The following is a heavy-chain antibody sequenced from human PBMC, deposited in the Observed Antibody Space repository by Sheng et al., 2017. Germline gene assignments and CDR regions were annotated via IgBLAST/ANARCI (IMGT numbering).Heavy chain of an antibody. D-gene: IGHD6-13*01. V-gene: IGHV3-7*01. Sequence: EVQLVESGGGLVQPGGSLRLSCAASGFTFSSYWMSWVRQAPGKGLEWVANIKQDGSEKYYVDSVKGRFTISRDNAKNSLYLQMNSLRAEDTAVYYCARGQFKYSSSWYLLDYWGQGTLVTVSS. CDR1: GFTFSSYW. J-gene: IGHJ4*02. CDR2: IKQDGSEK. CDR3: ARGQFKYSSSWYLLDY.